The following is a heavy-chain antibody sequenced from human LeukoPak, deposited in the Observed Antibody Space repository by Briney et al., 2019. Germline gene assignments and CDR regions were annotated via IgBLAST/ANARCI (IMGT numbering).Heavy chain of an antibody. J-gene: IGHJ4*02. D-gene: IGHD3-3*01. CDR3: VRYALESPKHFDW. CDR1: GGSIRNYF. Sequence: PSDTLTLTCTVSGGSIRNYFWSWLRQPPAKGLDWIGNNYNREYRGSTSYNPSLKSRVTISVHTSKNLFSLRLNSVTGADTAVYYCVRYALESPKHFDWWGEGILVTVSS. V-gene: IGHV4-59*08. CDR2: NYNREYRGST.